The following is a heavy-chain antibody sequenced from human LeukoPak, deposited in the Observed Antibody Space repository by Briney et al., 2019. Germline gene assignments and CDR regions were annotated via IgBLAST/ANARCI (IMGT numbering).Heavy chain of an antibody. V-gene: IGHV6-1*01. Sequence: SQTLSLTCPISGDSVSGNSATWDWIRQSPSRGLEWLRRTYYRSTWYNDSAVAVKSRITINPDTSKYQFSLQMNSVTPEDTAVYYCTRARSYGYYWYFDLWGRGTLVTVSS. CDR2: TYYRSTWYN. CDR1: GDSVSGNSAT. D-gene: IGHD5-18*01. CDR3: TRARSYGYYWYFDL. J-gene: IGHJ2*01.